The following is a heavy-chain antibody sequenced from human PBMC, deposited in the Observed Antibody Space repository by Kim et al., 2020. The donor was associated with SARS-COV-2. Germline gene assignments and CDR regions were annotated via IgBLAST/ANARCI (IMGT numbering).Heavy chain of an antibody. V-gene: IGHV3-53*01. CDR1: GFTVSSNY. Sequence: GGSLRLSCAASGFTVSSNYMSWVRQAPGKGLEWVSVIYSGGSTYYADSVKGRFTISRDNSKNTLYLRMNSLRAEDTAVYYCARAVAAAGTPADYWGQGTLVTVSS. CDR2: IYSGGST. J-gene: IGHJ4*02. D-gene: IGHD6-13*01. CDR3: ARAVAAAGTPADY.